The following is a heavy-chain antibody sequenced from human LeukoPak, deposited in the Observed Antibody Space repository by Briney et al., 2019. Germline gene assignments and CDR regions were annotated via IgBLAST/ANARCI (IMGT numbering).Heavy chain of an antibody. CDR1: GFTFSSFA. D-gene: IGHD4-23*01. CDR2: ISYDGTFK. J-gene: IGHJ6*02. CDR3: ARDYGGSSGYYYGMDV. V-gene: IGHV3-30-3*01. Sequence: GGSLRLSCAASGFTFSSFAVHWVRQAPGKGLHWVPLISYDGTFKYYADSVRGRFTISRDNSKSTLYLQMNSLRTEDTALYYCARDYGGSSGYYYGMDVWGQGTTVTVSS.